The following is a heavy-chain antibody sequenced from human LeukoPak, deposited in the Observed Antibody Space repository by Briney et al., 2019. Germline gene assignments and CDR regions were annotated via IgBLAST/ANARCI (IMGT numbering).Heavy chain of an antibody. V-gene: IGHV1-2*06. CDR3: ARDRSLSRDGYYYAPHGAFDI. D-gene: IGHD5-24*01. CDR2: INPNSGGT. Sequence: GASVKVSCKASGYTFTGYYMHWVRQAPGQGLEWMGRINPNSGGTNYAQKFQGRVTMTRDTSTSTVYMELSSLRSEDTAVYYCARDRSLSRDGYYYAPHGAFDIWGQGTMVTVSS. J-gene: IGHJ3*02. CDR1: GYTFTGYY.